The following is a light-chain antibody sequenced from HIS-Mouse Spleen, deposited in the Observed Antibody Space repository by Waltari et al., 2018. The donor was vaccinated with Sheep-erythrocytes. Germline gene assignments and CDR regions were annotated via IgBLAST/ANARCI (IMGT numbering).Light chain of an antibody. Sequence: QSALTHPASVSGSPGQSITISCTGTSSDVGSYTLVSWYQQHPGKAPKLMIYEGSKRPSGVSNRFSGSKSGNTASLTISGLQAEDEADYYCCSYAGSSTLVFGGGTKLTVL. CDR2: EGS. CDR3: CSYAGSSTLV. J-gene: IGLJ2*01. V-gene: IGLV2-23*01. CDR1: SSDVGSYTL.